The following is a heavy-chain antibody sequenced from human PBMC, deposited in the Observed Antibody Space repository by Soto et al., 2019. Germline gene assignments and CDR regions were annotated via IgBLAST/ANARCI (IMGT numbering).Heavy chain of an antibody. D-gene: IGHD6-19*01. CDR2: ISGYNGNT. CDR3: AMSTGIAVVYDY. CDR1: GYTFTSYG. J-gene: IGHJ4*02. Sequence: ASVKVSSKASGYTFTSYGINCVRQAPGQGLEWMGWISGYNGNTNYAQKLQGRVTMTTDTSKSTAYMELRSLTSDDTAVYYCAMSTGIAVVYDYWCQGNLVTVSS. V-gene: IGHV1-18*04.